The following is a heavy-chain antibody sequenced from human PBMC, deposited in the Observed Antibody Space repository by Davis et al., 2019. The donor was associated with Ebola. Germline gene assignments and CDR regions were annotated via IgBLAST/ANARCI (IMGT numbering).Heavy chain of an antibody. Sequence: GGSLRLSCAAPGFTFSGSAMHWVRQASGKGLEWVGRISSKANSYATAYASSVKARFTISRDDSKNTAYLQMNSLKTEDTAVYYCTRAQQLDDYWGQGTLVTVSS. CDR1: GFTFSGSA. V-gene: IGHV3-73*01. CDR3: TRAQQLDDY. D-gene: IGHD6-13*01. CDR2: ISSKANSYAT. J-gene: IGHJ4*02.